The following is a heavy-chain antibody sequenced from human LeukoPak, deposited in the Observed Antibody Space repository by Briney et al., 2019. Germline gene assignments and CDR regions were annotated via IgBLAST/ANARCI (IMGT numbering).Heavy chain of an antibody. D-gene: IGHD2-2*01. CDR2: IRDDGGEI. Sequence: GGSLRLSCEASGFTFSSYWMSWVRQAPGKGLEWVANIRDDGGEIYYVDSVKGRFTISRDNAKSSLFLQMNSLRAEDTAVYYCARVDCSSTSCYFWRETPYYYMDVWGKGTTVTVSS. CDR3: ARVDCSSTSCYFWRETPYYYMDV. CDR1: GFTFSSYW. V-gene: IGHV3-7*01. J-gene: IGHJ6*03.